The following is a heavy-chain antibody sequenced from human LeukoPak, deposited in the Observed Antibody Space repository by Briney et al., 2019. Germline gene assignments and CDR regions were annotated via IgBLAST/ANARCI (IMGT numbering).Heavy chain of an antibody. D-gene: IGHD3-10*01. CDR1: GFSFSTAD. Sequence: GGSLRPSCAASGFSFSTADMHWVRQAPGKGLEWVAFLRSGGNDKYYAGSVKGRFTISRDNSKNTLFLQMNSLRAEDTAVYYCAKDLFGSGSYEYWGQGTLVTVSS. V-gene: IGHV3-30*02. J-gene: IGHJ4*02. CDR3: AKDLFGSGSYEY. CDR2: LRSGGNDK.